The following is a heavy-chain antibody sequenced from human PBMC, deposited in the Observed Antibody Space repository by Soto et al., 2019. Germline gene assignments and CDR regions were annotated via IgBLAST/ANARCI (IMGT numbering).Heavy chain of an antibody. CDR2: INPNSGGT. V-gene: IGHV1-2*04. CDR1: GYTFTGYY. Sequence: ASVKVSCKASGYTFTGYYMHWVRQAPGQGLEWMGWINPNSGGTNYAQKFQGWVTMTRDTSISTAYMELSRLRSDDTAVYYCAREGAEVGYCSGGSCHTRYLAYGMDVWGQGTTVTVSS. J-gene: IGHJ6*02. CDR3: AREGAEVGYCSGGSCHTRYLAYGMDV. D-gene: IGHD2-15*01.